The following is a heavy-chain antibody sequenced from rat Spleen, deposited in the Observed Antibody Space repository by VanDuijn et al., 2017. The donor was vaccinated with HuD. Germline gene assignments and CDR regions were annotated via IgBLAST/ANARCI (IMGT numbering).Heavy chain of an antibody. CDR3: ATTPLYYSGDPYYFDY. CDR1: GFTFGDYG. CDR2: ISYDGETT. J-gene: IGHJ2*01. V-gene: IGHV5-20*01. Sequence: EVQLVESGGGLVQPGRSMKLSCADSGFTFGDYGMAWIRQAPKKGLEWVAYISYDGETTYFRNSVTGRFTISRDNAESILYLQMDSLRSEDTATYYCATTPLYYSGDPYYFDYWGQGVMVTVSS. D-gene: IGHD1-1*01.